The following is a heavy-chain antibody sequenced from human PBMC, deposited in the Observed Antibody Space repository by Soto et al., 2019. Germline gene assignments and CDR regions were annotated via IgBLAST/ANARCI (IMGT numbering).Heavy chain of an antibody. CDR2: IYYSGST. CDR1: GVSLSGFY. CDR3: ASLAYYDFWSGYPLFDY. D-gene: IGHD3-3*01. V-gene: IGHV4-59*06. Sequence: SETLSLTCAVSGVSLSGFYWSWIRQPPGKGLEWIGYIYYSGSTYYNPSLKSRVTISVDTSKNQFSLKLSSVTAADTAVYYCASLAYYDFWSGYPLFDYWGQGTLVTVSS. J-gene: IGHJ4*02.